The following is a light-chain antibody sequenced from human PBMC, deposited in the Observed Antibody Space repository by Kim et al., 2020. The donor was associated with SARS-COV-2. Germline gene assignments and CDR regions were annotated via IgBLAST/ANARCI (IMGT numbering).Light chain of an antibody. V-gene: IGKV1-5*01. J-gene: IGKJ2*01. CDR1: QRVRKW. CDR2: DAS. CDR3: QHYDHYPYT. Sequence: DVQLTQAPSTLSASVGDIVTITCRASQRVRKWLAWYHQKPGKAPRLLIYDASTLQSGVPSRFSGGGSGTEFTLTISRLQSDDFGTYYCQHYDHYPYTFGQGTNLEI.